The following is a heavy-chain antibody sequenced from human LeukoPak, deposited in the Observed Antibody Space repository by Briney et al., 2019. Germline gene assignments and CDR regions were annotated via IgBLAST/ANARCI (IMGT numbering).Heavy chain of an antibody. J-gene: IGHJ2*01. D-gene: IGHD2-21*02. Sequence: YMNSVKGRFTISRDNSKNTLYLQMNSLRAEDTAVYYCAKEHIVVVTAPWYFDLWGRGTLVTVSS. V-gene: IGHV3-23*01. CDR3: AKEHIVVVTAPWYFDL.